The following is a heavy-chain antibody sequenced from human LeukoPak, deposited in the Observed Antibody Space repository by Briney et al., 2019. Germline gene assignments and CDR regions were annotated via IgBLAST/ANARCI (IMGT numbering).Heavy chain of an antibody. CDR1: GGSISSHY. CDR3: ATATYYYYMDV. J-gene: IGHJ6*03. Sequence: SETLSLTCTVSGGSISSHYWSWLRQPPGKGLEYIGYIYYSGSTNYKPSLKSRVTISVDTSKNQFSLKLSSVTAADTAVYYCATATYYYYMDVWGKGTTVTVSS. CDR2: IYYSGST. V-gene: IGHV4-59*11.